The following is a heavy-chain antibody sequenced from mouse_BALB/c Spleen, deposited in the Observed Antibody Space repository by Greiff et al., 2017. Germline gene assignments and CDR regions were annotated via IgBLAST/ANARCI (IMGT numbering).Heavy chain of an antibody. V-gene: IGHV1-63*02. CDR3: ARGGYGNYFDY. D-gene: IGHD2-10*02. CDR2: IYPGGGYT. J-gene: IGHJ2*01. CDR1: GYTFTNYW. Sequence: QVQLKESGAELVRPGTSVKISCKASGYTFTNYWLGWVKQRPGHGLEWIGDIYPGGGYTNYNEKFKGKATLTADTSSSTAYMQLSSLTSEDSAVYFCARGGYGNYFDYWGQGTTLTVSS.